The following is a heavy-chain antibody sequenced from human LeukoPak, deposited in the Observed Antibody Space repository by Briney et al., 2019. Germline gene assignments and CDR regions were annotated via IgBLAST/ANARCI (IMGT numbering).Heavy chain of an antibody. V-gene: IGHV1-69*05. D-gene: IGHD1-26*01. CDR3: ARGYSGSHIDY. J-gene: IGHJ4*02. CDR2: IIPIFGTA. Sequence: GASVKVSCKASGYTFTSYAISWVRQAPGQGLEWMGGIIPIFGTANYAQKFQGRVTIATDESTSTAYMELSSLRSEDTAVYYCARGYSGSHIDYWGQGTLVTVSS. CDR1: GYTFTSYA.